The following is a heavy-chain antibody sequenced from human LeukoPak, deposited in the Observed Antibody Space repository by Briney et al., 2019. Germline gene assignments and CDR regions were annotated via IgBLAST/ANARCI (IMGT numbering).Heavy chain of an antibody. CDR3: ARNNVGSSGWTGLGF. CDR1: GDTFTSQY. J-gene: IGHJ4*02. V-gene: IGHV1-46*04. D-gene: IGHD6-19*01. CDR2: IKPHDGST. Sequence: ASVKVSCRTFGDTFTSQYIQWVRQAPGQGLEWMGQIKPHDGSTFYAQSLQGRVTLTRDTSTSTVYMDLSSLRSEDTAIYFCARNNVGSSGWTGLGFWGQGTLVTVSS.